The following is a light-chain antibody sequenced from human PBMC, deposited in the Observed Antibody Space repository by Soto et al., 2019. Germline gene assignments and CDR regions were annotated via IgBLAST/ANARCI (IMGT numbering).Light chain of an antibody. Sequence: HSALTQPASVSGSPGQSITISCTGTGSDVGGYNYVSWYQQHPGKAPIVMIYDVSNRPSGVSNRFSGSKSGNRASLTISGLQAEDEADYYCSSYTSASTPLVFGGGTKVTVL. J-gene: IGLJ2*01. V-gene: IGLV2-14*01. CDR2: DVS. CDR1: GSDVGGYNY. CDR3: SSYTSASTPLV.